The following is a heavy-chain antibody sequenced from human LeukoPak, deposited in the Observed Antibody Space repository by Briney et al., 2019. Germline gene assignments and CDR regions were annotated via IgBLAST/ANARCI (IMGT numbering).Heavy chain of an antibody. J-gene: IGHJ4*02. CDR2: IYYSGST. CDR3: ARGLLYSSGWYYFDY. V-gene: IGHV4-30-4*01. D-gene: IGHD6-19*01. CDR1: GGSISSGDYY. Sequence: PSETLSLTCTVSGGSISSGDYYWSWIRQPPGKGLEWIGYIYYSGSTHYNPSLKSRVTISVDTSKNQFSLKLSSVTAADTAVYYCARGLLYSSGWYYFDYWGQGTLVTVSS.